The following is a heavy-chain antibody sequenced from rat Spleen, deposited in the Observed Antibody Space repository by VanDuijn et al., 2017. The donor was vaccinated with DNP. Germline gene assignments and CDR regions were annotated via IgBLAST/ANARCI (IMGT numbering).Heavy chain of an antibody. CDR3: ARLGWHGWFAY. V-gene: IGHV4-2*01. Sequence: EVRLVESGGGLVQPGRSLRLSCAASGFSFNDYWMGWVRQAPGKGLEWIGEINKDGSTMNYTPSLKYKFTISRDNAQNTLYLQMSKLGSEDTAIYYCARLGWHGWFAYWGQGTLVTVSS. CDR1: GFSFNDYW. J-gene: IGHJ3*01. D-gene: IGHD1-11*01. CDR2: INKDGSTM.